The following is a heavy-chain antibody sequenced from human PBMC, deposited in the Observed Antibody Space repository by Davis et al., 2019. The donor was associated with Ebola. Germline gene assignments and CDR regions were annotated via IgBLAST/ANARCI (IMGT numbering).Heavy chain of an antibody. CDR3: ARPYGTSLYYFDY. CDR2: IYTGDSDT. D-gene: IGHD4-17*01. J-gene: IGHJ4*02. Sequence: GGSLRLSCKDSEDSFTSYWIGWMRQMPGKGLEWMGIIYTGDSDTRYSPSFRGQVTISADKSTRTAYLQWGSLKASDTAMYYCARPYGTSLYYFDYWGQGTLVTVSS. CDR1: EDSFTSYW. V-gene: IGHV5-51*01.